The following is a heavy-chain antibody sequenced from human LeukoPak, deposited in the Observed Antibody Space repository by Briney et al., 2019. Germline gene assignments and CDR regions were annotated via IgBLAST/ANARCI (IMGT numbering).Heavy chain of an antibody. Sequence: PGGSLRLSCAASGFTFSSEAMSWVRQAPGKRLDWVSTIDVSGGNTHYSHPVKGRFTISRDNSKSTLYLQMNSLRAEDTAVYYCAKDVHNLVGGMSYWGQGALVTVSP. CDR3: AKDVHNLVGGMSY. D-gene: IGHD2-21*01. CDR2: IDVSGGNT. CDR1: GFTFSSEA. J-gene: IGHJ4*02. V-gene: IGHV3-23*01.